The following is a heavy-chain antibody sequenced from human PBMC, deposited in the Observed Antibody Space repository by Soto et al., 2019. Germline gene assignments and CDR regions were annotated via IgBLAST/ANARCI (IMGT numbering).Heavy chain of an antibody. V-gene: IGHV3-72*01. CDR1: GFTFSAHY. D-gene: IGHD1-26*01. Sequence: EVQLVESGGGLVQPGGSRRLSCAASGFTFSAHYMDWVRQAPGKGLGWVGGIKNKANSYTTEYAASVEGRFTISREDSQNSLYLQMNSLKTEDTAVYYCARVSLVGPSGGRYFDYWGQGSQVAVSS. J-gene: IGHJ4*02. CDR3: ARVSLVGPSGGRYFDY. CDR2: IKNKANSYTT.